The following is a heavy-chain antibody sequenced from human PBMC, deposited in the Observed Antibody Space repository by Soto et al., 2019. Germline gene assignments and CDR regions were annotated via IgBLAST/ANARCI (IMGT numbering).Heavy chain of an antibody. Sequence: SVNVSCKGSGYTFTSYDINWVRQATGQGLEWMGWMNPNSGNAGYAQKFQGRVTMTRNTSISTAYMELSSLRSEDTGVYSGARAASKWLGNRRPYGSDLRG. CDR1: GYTFTSYD. CDR3: ARAASKWLGNRRPYGSDL. D-gene: IGHD6-19*01. CDR2: MNPNSGNA. J-gene: IGHJ6*02. V-gene: IGHV1-8*01.